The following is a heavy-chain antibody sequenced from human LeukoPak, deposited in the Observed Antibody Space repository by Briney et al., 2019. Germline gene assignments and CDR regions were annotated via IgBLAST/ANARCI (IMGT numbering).Heavy chain of an antibody. CDR2: TSGDGGAT. CDR3: AKDRPNYYGSNGHYYRRDGDY. V-gene: IGHV3-23*01. D-gene: IGHD3-22*01. CDR1: GFTFSSYA. Sequence: GGSLRLSCAASGFTFSSYAMSWVRQSTGKGLEWVSSTSGDGGATYYSISVKGRFTISRVNSRNTLYLQMNSLRAEDTAVYYCAKDRPNYYGSNGHYYRRDGDYWGQGTLVTVSS. J-gene: IGHJ4*02.